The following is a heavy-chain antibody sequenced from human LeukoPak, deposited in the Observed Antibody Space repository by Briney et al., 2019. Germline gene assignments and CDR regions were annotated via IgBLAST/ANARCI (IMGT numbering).Heavy chain of an antibody. CDR2: IYPGDSDT. D-gene: IGHD6-19*01. CDR1: GYTFTNYW. CDR3: ARRESSGSIDD. J-gene: IGHJ4*02. Sequence: PGESLKISCKGSGYTFTNYWIGWVRQVPGKGLEWMGIIYPGDSDTNYSPSFQGQVTISVDKSISTPYLQWSSLKASDTAMYYCARRESSGSIDDWGQGSLVTVSS. V-gene: IGHV5-51*01.